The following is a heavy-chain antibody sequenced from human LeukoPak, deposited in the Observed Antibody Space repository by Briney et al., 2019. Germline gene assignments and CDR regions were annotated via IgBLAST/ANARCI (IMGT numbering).Heavy chain of an antibody. D-gene: IGHD3-22*01. CDR2: ISSSGNT. J-gene: IGHJ5*02. CDR1: GDSISSHY. Sequence: SETLSLTRTVSGDSISSHYWSWIRQPPGKGLEWIGYISSSGNTHYNPSLKSRVTVSLDSSKNQFSLKLNSVTAADTAVYYCARGLSITLIVRWFDPWGQGTLVTVSS. V-gene: IGHV4-59*11. CDR3: ARGLSITLIVRWFDP.